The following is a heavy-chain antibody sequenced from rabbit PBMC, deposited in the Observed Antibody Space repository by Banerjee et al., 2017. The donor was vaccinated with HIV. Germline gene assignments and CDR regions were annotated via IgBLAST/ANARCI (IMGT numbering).Heavy chain of an antibody. Sequence: QEQLEESGGDLVQPEGSLTLTCTASGFSFSTTSYMCWVRQAPGKGLEWIGYIDPVFGSTYYASWVNGRFTISSHNAQNTLYLQLNSLTAAGTATYFCVRGGVVAGNNLWGPGTLVTVS. CDR3: VRGGVVAGNNL. D-gene: IGHD4-1*01. J-gene: IGHJ4*01. CDR2: IDPVFGST. V-gene: IGHV1S45*01. CDR1: GFSFSTTSY.